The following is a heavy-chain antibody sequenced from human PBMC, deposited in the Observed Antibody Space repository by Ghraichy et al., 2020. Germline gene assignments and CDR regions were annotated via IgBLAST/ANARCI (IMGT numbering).Heavy chain of an antibody. D-gene: IGHD6-13*01. CDR2: ITGSSITI. J-gene: IGHJ2*01. CDR3: ARLPLPRRAAVGDWYFDL. Sequence: GGSLRLSCEGSGFSFSDYSMIWVRLTPRKALEWVSYITGSSITIFYTDSVKGRFPISRDNAKNSLSLQMNSLRAEDTAVYYCARLPLPRRAAVGDWYFDLWGRGTLVTVSS. CDR1: GFSFSDYS. V-gene: IGHV3-48*01.